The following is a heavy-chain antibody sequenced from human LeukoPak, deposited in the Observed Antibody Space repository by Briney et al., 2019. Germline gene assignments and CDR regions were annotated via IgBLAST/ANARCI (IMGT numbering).Heavy chain of an antibody. D-gene: IGHD1-26*01. CDR3: AREGILGSTRDY. CDR2: IYSGGST. Sequence: GGSLTLSCAASGFTVSSNYMSWVRQAPGKGLEWVSIIYSGGSTYYADSVKGRFTISRDNSKNPLDLQMNSLRAEDTAVYYCAREGILGSTRDYWGQGTLVTVSS. V-gene: IGHV3-53*01. J-gene: IGHJ4*02. CDR1: GFTVSSNY.